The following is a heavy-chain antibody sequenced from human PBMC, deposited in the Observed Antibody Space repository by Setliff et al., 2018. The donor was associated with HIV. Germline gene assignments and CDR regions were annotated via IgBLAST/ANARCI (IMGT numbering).Heavy chain of an antibody. J-gene: IGHJ6*03. CDR2: ISFDGSNK. V-gene: IGHV3-30*18. CDR3: AKDAITMVRGHYYYMDV. D-gene: IGHD3-10*01. Sequence: GSLRLSCAASGFTFSSYNMHWVRQAPGKGLEWVAVISFDGSNKYYADSVKGRFSISRDNSKNTLYLQMNSLRVEDTALYFCAKDAITMVRGHYYYMDVWGKGTTVTVSS. CDR1: GFTFSSYN.